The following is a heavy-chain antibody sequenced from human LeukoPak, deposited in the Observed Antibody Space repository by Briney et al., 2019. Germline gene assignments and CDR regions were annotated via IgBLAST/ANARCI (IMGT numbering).Heavy chain of an antibody. CDR1: GGTFSSYA. V-gene: IGHV1-69*01. J-gene: IGHJ4*02. Sequence: SVKVSCKASGGTFSSYAISWVRQAPGQGLEWMGGIIPIFGTANYAQKFQGRVTITADESTSTAYMELSSLRSEDTAVYYCARGFDGGVAPARLDYWGQGTLVTVSS. CDR2: IIPIFGTA. CDR3: ARGFDGGVAPARLDY. D-gene: IGHD2-15*01.